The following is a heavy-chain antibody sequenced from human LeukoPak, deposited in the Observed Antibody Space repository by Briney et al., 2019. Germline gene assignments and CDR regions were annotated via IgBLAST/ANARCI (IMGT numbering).Heavy chain of an antibody. D-gene: IGHD5-24*01. CDR3: ARTARWLQLLGVNWFDP. J-gene: IGHJ5*02. V-gene: IGHV1-69*13. CDR1: GGTFSSYA. CDR2: IIPIFGTA. Sequence: GASVKVSCKASGGTFSSYAISWVRQAPGQGLEWMGDIIPIFGTANYAQKFQGRVTITADESTSTAYMELSSLRSEDTAVYYCARTARWLQLLGVNWFDPWGQGTLVTVSS.